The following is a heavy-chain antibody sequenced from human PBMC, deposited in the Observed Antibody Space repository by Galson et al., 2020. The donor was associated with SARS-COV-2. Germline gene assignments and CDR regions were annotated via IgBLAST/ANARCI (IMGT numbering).Heavy chain of an antibody. V-gene: IGHV3-21*01. CDR3: ARKLYSGRGSPYYFDY. CDR1: GFIFSSYS. Sequence: GSLRLSCEGSGFIFSSYSITWVRQAPGKGLEWVSSISSSGSYTYYPDSLKGRFTISRDNAKNSLYLQMNSLRAEDTAVYYCARKLYSGRGSPYYFDYWGQGTLVTVSS. J-gene: IGHJ4*02. CDR2: ISSSGSYT. D-gene: IGHD3-10*01.